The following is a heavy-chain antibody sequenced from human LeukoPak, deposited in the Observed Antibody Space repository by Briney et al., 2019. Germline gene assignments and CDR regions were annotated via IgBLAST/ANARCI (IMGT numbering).Heavy chain of an antibody. J-gene: IGHJ4*02. V-gene: IGHV3-21*01. CDR2: ISSSSSYI. CDR3: ARDLLGATTLYNY. D-gene: IGHD1-26*01. Sequence: GGSLRLSCAASGFTFSSYSMNWVRQAPGKGLEWVLSISSSSSYIYYADSVKGRFATSRDNAKNSLYLQMNSLRAEDTAVYYCARDLLGATTLYNYWGQGTLVTVSS. CDR1: GFTFSSYS.